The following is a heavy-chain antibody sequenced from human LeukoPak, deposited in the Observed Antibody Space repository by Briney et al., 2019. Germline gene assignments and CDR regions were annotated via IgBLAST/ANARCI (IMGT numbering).Heavy chain of an antibody. Sequence: GGSLRLSCAASGFTFSSFSMNWVRQAPGKGLEWVSAISGSGGSTYYADSVKGRFTISRDNSKNTLYLQMNSLRAEDTAVYYCTIIRGVIPFLDYWDQGTLVTVSS. J-gene: IGHJ4*02. D-gene: IGHD3-10*01. CDR2: ISGSGGST. V-gene: IGHV3-23*01. CDR1: GFTFSSFS. CDR3: TIIRGVIPFLDY.